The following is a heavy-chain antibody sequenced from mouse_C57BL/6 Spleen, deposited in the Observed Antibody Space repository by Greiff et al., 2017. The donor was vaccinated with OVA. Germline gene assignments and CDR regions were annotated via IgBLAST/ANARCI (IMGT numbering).Heavy chain of an antibody. CDR3: ARWLLQAMDY. J-gene: IGHJ4*01. D-gene: IGHD2-3*01. CDR1: GYTFTSYW. CDR2: IHPYSGST. V-gene: IGHV1-64*01. Sequence: QVHVKQPGAELVKPGASVKLSCKASGYTFTSYWMHWVKQRPGQGLEWIGMIHPYSGSTNYNEKFKSKATLTVDTYSSTAYMQRSSLTSENSAVYYCARWLLQAMDYWGQGTSVTVSS.